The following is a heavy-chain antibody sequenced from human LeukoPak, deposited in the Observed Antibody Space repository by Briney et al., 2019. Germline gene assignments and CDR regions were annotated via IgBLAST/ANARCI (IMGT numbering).Heavy chain of an antibody. D-gene: IGHD1-26*01. V-gene: IGHV3-74*01. CDR1: GFSLSGYW. J-gene: IGHJ4*02. Sequence: GGSLRLSCAASGFSLSGYWMTWVRQAPGKELVWVSCIKSDGSSTSIADSAKGRFTISRDNAKNTVYLQMNSLRAEDTAVYYCVRDNRSYNFDYWGQGTLVTVSS. CDR2: IKSDGSST. CDR3: VRDNRSYNFDY.